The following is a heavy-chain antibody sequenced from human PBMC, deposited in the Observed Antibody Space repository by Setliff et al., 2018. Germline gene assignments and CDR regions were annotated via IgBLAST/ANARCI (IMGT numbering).Heavy chain of an antibody. CDR3: SRLVRYCTTTTCQSVPGAEV. V-gene: IGHV1-18*01. CDR1: GYTFSNFA. D-gene: IGHD2-8*01. CDR2: ISPHTGNT. Sequence: ASVKVSCKASGYTFSNFAISWVRQAPGQGLEWMGWISPHTGNTNYAQKFQGRVTMTTDTSTSTAYMELRSLRSDDTAVYYCSRLVRYCTTTTCQSVPGAEVWGQGTLVTVSS. J-gene: IGHJ4*02.